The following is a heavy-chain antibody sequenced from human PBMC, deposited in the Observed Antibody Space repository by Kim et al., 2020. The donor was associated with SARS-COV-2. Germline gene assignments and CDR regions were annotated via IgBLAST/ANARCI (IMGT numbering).Heavy chain of an antibody. Sequence: AASVTGRVTIARGNAKNRLYLQLNSLRDEDTAVYYCARDTNGNNYDSWGQGTLVTVSS. CDR3: ARDTNGNNYDS. V-gene: IGHV3-74*01. D-gene: IGHD2-8*01. J-gene: IGHJ4*02.